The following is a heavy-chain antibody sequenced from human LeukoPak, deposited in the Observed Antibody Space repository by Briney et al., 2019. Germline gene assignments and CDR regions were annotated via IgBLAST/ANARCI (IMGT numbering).Heavy chain of an antibody. V-gene: IGHV3-7*04. J-gene: IGHJ5*02. Sequence: GGSLRLSCAASGFTFRSYWMSWVRQAPGKGLEWVANIKQDGSEKYYVDSVKGRFTISRDNAKNSLYLQMNSLRAEDTAVYYCARVIAAAGWGGFDPWGQGTLVTVSS. CDR1: GFTFRSYW. D-gene: IGHD6-13*01. CDR2: IKQDGSEK. CDR3: ARVIAAAGWGGFDP.